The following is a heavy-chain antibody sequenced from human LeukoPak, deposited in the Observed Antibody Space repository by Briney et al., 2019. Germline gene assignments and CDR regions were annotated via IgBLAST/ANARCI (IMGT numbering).Heavy chain of an antibody. CDR1: GFTFSSYF. CDR3: ARPVGNGYYYD. V-gene: IGHV3-7*04. D-gene: IGHD3-22*01. CDR2: INQDGSEK. J-gene: IGHJ4*02. Sequence: GGSLRLSCVASGFTFSSYFMSWVRQAPGKGLEWVANINQDGSEKYYVDSVEGRFAISRDNAKNSLYPQMNSLRAEDTAVYYCARPVGNGYYYDWGQGTLVTVSS.